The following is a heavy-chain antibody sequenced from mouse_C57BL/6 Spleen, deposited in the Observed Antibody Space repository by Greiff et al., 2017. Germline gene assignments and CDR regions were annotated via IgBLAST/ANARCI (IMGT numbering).Heavy chain of an antibody. J-gene: IGHJ1*03. CDR1: GFTFSDYY. CDR2: INYDGSST. Sequence: EVQVVESEGGLVQPGSSMKLSCTASGFTFSDYYMAWVRQVPEKGLEWVANINYDGSSTYYLDSLKSRFIISRDNAKNILYLQMSSLKSEDTATYYCARDDYWYVDVWGTGTTVTVSS. V-gene: IGHV5-16*01. CDR3: ARDDYWYVDV.